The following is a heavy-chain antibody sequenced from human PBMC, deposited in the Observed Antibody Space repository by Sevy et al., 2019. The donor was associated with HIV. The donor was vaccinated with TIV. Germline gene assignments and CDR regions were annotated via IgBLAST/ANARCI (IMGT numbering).Heavy chain of an antibody. CDR1: GFSFTSAW. D-gene: IGHD3-16*01. CDR3: VSGALGEPMGY. V-gene: IGHV3-15*01. J-gene: IGHJ4*02. Sequence: GGSLRLSCVDSGFSFTSAWMTWVRQVPGKGLEWVGRIKSKTDGETREYGAPVRDRFSISRDDSKNTVYLEMNSLKTEDTAIYYCVSGALGEPMGYWGQGTLVTVSS. CDR2: IKSKTDGETR.